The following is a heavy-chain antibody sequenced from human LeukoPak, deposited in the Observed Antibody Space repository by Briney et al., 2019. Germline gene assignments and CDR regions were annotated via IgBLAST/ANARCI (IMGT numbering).Heavy chain of an antibody. D-gene: IGHD6-13*01. CDR3: ARAKKTKYSSSSNWFDP. V-gene: IGHV1-8*01. J-gene: IGHJ5*02. CDR2: XXXNSGNT. Sequence: WMGWXXXNSGNTGYAQKFQGRVTMTRNTSISTAYMELSSLRSEDTAVYYCARAKKTKYSSSSNWFDPWGQGTLVTVSS.